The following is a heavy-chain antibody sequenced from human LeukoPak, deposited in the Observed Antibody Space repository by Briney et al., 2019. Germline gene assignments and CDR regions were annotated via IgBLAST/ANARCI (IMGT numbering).Heavy chain of an antibody. CDR3: ARDTGGYSYGYSFYYMDV. J-gene: IGHJ6*03. CDR2: ISSSSSYI. Sequence: GGSLRLSCAASGFTFSSYSMNWVRQAPGKGLEWVSSISSSSSYIYYADSVKGRFTISRDNAKNSLYLQMNSLRAEDTAVYYCARDTGGYSYGYSFYYMDVWGKGTTVTVSS. V-gene: IGHV3-21*01. D-gene: IGHD5-18*01. CDR1: GFTFSSYS.